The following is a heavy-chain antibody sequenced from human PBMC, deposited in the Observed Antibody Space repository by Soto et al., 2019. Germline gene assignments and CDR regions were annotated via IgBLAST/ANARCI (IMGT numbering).Heavy chain of an antibody. CDR2: IYYTGST. D-gene: IGHD6-13*01. Sequence: SITCKVSGDSINNYYWSWIRQPPGKRLEWIGYIYYTGSTTYNPSLESRVTMSVDTSKNQFSLKLNSVNAADTAVYYCAKYRRTEAEGFTLDYWGRGTLVTVSS. CDR1: GDSINNYY. J-gene: IGHJ4*02. CDR3: AKYRRTEAEGFTLDY. V-gene: IGHV4-59*01.